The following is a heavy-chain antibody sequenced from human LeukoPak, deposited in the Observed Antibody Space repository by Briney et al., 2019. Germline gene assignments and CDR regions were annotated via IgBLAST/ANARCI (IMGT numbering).Heavy chain of an antibody. V-gene: IGHV4-34*01. CDR2: INHSGST. J-gene: IGHJ4*02. CDR1: GGSFSGYY. Sequence: SETLSLTCAVYGGSFSGYYWSWIRQPPGKGLEWIGEINHSGSTNYNPFLKSRVTISVDTSKNQFSLKLSSVTAADTAVYYCARGITMVRGEEDFDYWGQGTLVTVSS. CDR3: ARGITMVRGEEDFDY. D-gene: IGHD3-10*01.